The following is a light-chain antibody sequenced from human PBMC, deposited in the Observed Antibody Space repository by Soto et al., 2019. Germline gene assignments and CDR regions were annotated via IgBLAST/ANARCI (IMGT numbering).Light chain of an antibody. Sequence: DIQMTQSPSTLSASVGDRVTITCRASQSISWWLAWYQQKPGKAPKLLIYKASTLDSGVPSRFSGSGSGTEFTLTISSLQPDDIGTYFCQQYSRPWTFGQGTKVEIK. J-gene: IGKJ1*01. CDR1: QSISWW. V-gene: IGKV1-5*03. CDR3: QQYSRPWT. CDR2: KAS.